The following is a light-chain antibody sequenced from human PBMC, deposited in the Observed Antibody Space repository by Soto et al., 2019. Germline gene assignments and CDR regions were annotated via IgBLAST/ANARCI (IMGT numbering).Light chain of an antibody. J-gene: IGKJ2*01. CDR3: QQYYSTPHT. Sequence: DIVMTQSPDSLAVSLGERATINCKSSQTVLYSSNNKNYLAWYLQKPGQPPKLLIYWASTRESGVPDRFSGSGSGTDFTLTISSLQAEDVAVYYCQQYYSTPHTFGQGTKVEIK. CDR2: WAS. V-gene: IGKV4-1*01. CDR1: QTVLYSSNNKNY.